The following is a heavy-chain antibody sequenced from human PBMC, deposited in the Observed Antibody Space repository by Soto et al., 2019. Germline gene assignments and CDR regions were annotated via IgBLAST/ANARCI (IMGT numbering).Heavy chain of an antibody. Sequence: PAGSLRLSCAASGFTFSSYAMSWVRQAPGKGLEWVSAISGSGGSTYYADSVKGRFTISRDNSKNTLYLQMNSLRAEDTAVYYCAKVLTVVTYYFDYWGQGTLVTVSS. V-gene: IGHV3-23*01. CDR3: AKVLTVVTYYFDY. D-gene: IGHD2-21*02. J-gene: IGHJ4*02. CDR2: ISGSGGST. CDR1: GFTFSSYA.